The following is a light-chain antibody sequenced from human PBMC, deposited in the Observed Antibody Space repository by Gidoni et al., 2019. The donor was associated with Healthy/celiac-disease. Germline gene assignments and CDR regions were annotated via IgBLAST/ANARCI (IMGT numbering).Light chain of an antibody. CDR2: LGS. V-gene: IGKV2-28*01. CDR3: MQALQTPPWT. J-gene: IGKJ2*02. Sequence: DIVMTQSPLSLPVTPGEPASIPCRSSQSLLHSNGYNYLDWYLQKPGQSPQLLIYLGSNRASGVPDRFSGSGSGTDFTLKISRVEAEDVGVYYCMQALQTPPWTFGQGTKLEIK. CDR1: QSLLHSNGYNY.